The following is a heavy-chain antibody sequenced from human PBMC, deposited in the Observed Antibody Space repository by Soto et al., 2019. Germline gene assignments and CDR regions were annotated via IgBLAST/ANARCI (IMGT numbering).Heavy chain of an antibody. J-gene: IGHJ4*02. CDR1: GYTFINYG. D-gene: IGHD3-22*01. CDR2: ISPYNGNT. V-gene: IGHV1-18*01. Sequence: GASVKVSCKASGYTFINYGISWVRQAPGQGLEWMGWISPYNGNTKYAQKLQGRVTMTTDTSTSTAYMELRSLRSDDTAVYYCARDIYYDSSGHPVLWGQGTLVTVSS. CDR3: ARDIYYDSSGHPVL.